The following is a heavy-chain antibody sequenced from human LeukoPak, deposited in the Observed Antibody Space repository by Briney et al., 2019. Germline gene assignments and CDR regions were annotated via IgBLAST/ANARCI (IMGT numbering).Heavy chain of an antibody. D-gene: IGHD6-13*01. V-gene: IGHV3-23*01. CDR3: AKDSSSWYYYYGMDV. CDR2: ISGSGGST. J-gene: IGHJ6*02. CDR1: GFTLSSYA. Sequence: GGSLRLSCAASGFTLSSYAMSLVRQAPGKGLEWVSAISGSGGSTYYADSVKGRFTISRDNSKDTLYLQMNSLRAEDTAVYYCAKDSSSWYYYYGMDVWGQGTTVTVSS.